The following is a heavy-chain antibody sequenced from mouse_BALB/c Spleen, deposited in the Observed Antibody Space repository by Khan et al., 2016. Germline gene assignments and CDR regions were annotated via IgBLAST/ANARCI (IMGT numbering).Heavy chain of an antibody. V-gene: IGHV3-2*02. J-gene: IGHJ2*01. CDR3: AKYYYGSSYFDY. CDR2: ISYSGST. CDR1: GYSITSDYA. D-gene: IGHD1-1*01. Sequence: EVKLEASGPGLVKPSQSLSLTCTVTGYSITSDYAWNWIRQFPGNKLEWMGYISYSGSTSYNPSLKSRISITRDTSKNQFFLQLNSMTTEDTATYYCAKYYYGSSYFDYWGQGTTLTVSS.